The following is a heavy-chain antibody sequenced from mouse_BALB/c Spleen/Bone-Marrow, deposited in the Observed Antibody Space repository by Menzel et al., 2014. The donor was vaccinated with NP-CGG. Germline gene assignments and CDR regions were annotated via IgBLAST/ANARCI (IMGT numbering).Heavy chain of an antibody. CDR2: IWGDGST. CDR3: ASSTMITTGFAY. Sequence: VQGVESGPGLVAPSQSLSITCTVSGFSLTGYGVNWVRQPPGKGLEWLGMIWGDGSTDYNSALKSRLSISKDNSKSQVFLKMNSLQTDDTARYDCASSTMITTGFAYWGQGTLVTVSA. CDR1: GFSLTGYG. D-gene: IGHD2-4*01. J-gene: IGHJ3*01. V-gene: IGHV2-6-7*01.